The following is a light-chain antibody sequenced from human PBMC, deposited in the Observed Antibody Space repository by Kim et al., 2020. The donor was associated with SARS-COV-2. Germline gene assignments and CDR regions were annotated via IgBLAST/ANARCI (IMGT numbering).Light chain of an antibody. V-gene: IGKV3-20*01. J-gene: IGKJ4*01. CDR3: QQYVTSPLT. CDR2: GAS. CDR1: ESVGGNS. Sequence: SLGETATLTCRASESVGGNSFAWYQQKPGQPPRLVIYGASSRATGIPDRFWGSGSGTDFTLTITRLEPEDFAVYYCQQYVTSPLTFGEGTKVDIK.